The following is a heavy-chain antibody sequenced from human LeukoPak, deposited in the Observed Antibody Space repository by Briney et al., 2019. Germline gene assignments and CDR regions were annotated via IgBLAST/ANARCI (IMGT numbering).Heavy chain of an antibody. CDR1: GGTFSSYA. CDR2: IIPSFGTA. D-gene: IGHD2-15*01. V-gene: IGHV1-69*13. J-gene: IGHJ6*02. CDR3: ARVYCSGGSCTPYYYYGMDV. Sequence: GASVKVSCKASGGTFSSYAISWVRQAPGQGLEWMGGIIPSFGTANYAQKFQGRVTITADESTSTAYMELSSLRSEDTAVYYCARVYCSGGSCTPYYYYGMDVWGQGTTVTVSS.